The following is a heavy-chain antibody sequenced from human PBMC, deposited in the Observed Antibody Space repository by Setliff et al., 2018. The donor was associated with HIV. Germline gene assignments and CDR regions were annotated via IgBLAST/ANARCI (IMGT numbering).Heavy chain of an antibody. CDR2: IYYSGST. CDR1: GGSISSYY. CDR3: ARHVLDSSGYTGFDP. V-gene: IGHV4-59*08. Sequence: SETLSLTCTVSGGSISSYYWSWIRQHPGKGLEWIGYIYYSGSTNYNPSLKSRVTISLDTSKNQFSLKLSSVTAAYTAVYYCARHVLDSSGYTGFDPWGQGTLVTVSS. J-gene: IGHJ5*02. D-gene: IGHD3-22*01.